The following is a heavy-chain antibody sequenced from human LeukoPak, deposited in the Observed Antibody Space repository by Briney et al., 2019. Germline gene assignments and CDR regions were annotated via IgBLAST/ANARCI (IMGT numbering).Heavy chain of an antibody. D-gene: IGHD3-3*01. CDR2: ISVGAEYI. CDR3: ASGPPFLKYFEY. CDR1: GFTFSTYV. V-gene: IGHV3-23*01. Sequence: GGSLRLSCAASGFTFSTYVMNWFRQAPGKGLEWVSTISVGAEYIFYADSVKGRFTVSRDDSNNALYLQMHSLRAEDTALYYCASGPPFLKYFEYWGQGTLVTVSS. J-gene: IGHJ4*02.